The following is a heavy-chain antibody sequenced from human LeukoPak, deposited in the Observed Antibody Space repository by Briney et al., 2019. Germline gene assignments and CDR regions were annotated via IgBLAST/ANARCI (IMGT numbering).Heavy chain of an antibody. CDR3: ARVIQVGTTTKFDS. V-gene: IGHV4-30-4*08. J-gene: IGHJ4*02. CDR1: GGSISSRDYH. CDR2: IFYSGST. D-gene: IGHD1-26*01. Sequence: SQTLSLTCTVSGGSISSRDYHWSWIRQPPGKGLEGIGYIFYSGSTYYNPSLKSRVTISVDTSKSQFSLKVISVTAADSAVYYCARVIQVGTTTKFDSWGQRTLVTVSS.